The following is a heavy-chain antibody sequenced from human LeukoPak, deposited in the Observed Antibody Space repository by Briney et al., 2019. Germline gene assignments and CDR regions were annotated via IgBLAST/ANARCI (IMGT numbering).Heavy chain of an antibody. CDR3: ARHVPKTYYYDSSGFFFDY. J-gene: IGHJ4*02. V-gene: IGHV1-18*01. CDR2: ISAYNGNT. D-gene: IGHD3-22*01. Sequence: ASVKVSCKASGYIFTSYGISWVRQAPGQGLEWMGWISAYNGNTNHAQNFQGRVTVTTETSTSTAYMELRSLRSDDTAVYYCARHVPKTYYYDSSGFFFDYWGQGTLVTVSS. CDR1: GYIFTSYG.